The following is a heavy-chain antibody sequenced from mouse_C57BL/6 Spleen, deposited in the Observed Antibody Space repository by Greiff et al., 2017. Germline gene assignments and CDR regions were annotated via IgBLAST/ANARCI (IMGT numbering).Heavy chain of an antibody. Sequence: EVKLEESGGGLVKPGGSLKLSCAASGFTFSDYGMHWVRQAPEKGLEWVAYISSGSSTIYYADTVKGRFTISRDNAKITLFLQMTSLRSEDTTLYYCARPYYYGSSYYFDYWGQGTTLTVSS. D-gene: IGHD1-1*01. CDR3: ARPYYYGSSYYFDY. V-gene: IGHV5-17*01. CDR1: GFTFSDYG. CDR2: ISSGSSTI. J-gene: IGHJ2*01.